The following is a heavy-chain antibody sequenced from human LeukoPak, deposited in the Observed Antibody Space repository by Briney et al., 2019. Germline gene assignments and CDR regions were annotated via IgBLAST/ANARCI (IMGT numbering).Heavy chain of an antibody. CDR2: INHSGST. D-gene: IGHD3-10*01. J-gene: IGHJ6*04. CDR3: ARSTSMVRGVHLQPYYYGMDV. Sequence: PSETLSLTCAVYGGSFSGYYWSWIRQPPGKGLEWIGEINHSGSTNYNPSLKSRVTISVDTSKNQFSLKLSSVTAADTAVCYCARSTSMVRGVHLQPYYYGMDVWGKGTTVTVSS. CDR1: GGSFSGYY. V-gene: IGHV4-34*01.